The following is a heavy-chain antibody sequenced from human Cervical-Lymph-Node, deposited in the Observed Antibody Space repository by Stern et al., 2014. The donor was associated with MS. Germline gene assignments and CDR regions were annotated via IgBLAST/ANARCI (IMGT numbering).Heavy chain of an antibody. V-gene: IGHV7-4-1*02. Sequence: VQLLESGPELKRPGASVEVSCKASGYIFTAYAMNWVRQAPGRSLEWLGWINPDTGSPMYARNFTGRFVFSFDTSASAAHLQISSLQADDTAVYYCVVGDNGGYLAHWGQGTLVIVSS. CDR1: GYIFTAYA. D-gene: IGHD2-8*01. J-gene: IGHJ4*02. CDR2: INPDTGSP. CDR3: VVGDNGGYLAH.